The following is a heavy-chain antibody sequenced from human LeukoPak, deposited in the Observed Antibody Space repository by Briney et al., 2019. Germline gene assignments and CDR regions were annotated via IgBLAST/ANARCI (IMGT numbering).Heavy chain of an antibody. J-gene: IGHJ1*01. D-gene: IGHD6-13*01. Sequence: GGSLRLSCAASGFTLSTYGMHWVRQAPGKGLEWVAVIWYDGSKKYYADSVKGRFTISRDNSKNTLYLQMNSLRAEDTAVYYCARDHSSTSEYFQHWGQGTLVTVSS. CDR2: IWYDGSKK. CDR1: GFTLSTYG. V-gene: IGHV3-33*01. CDR3: ARDHSSTSEYFQH.